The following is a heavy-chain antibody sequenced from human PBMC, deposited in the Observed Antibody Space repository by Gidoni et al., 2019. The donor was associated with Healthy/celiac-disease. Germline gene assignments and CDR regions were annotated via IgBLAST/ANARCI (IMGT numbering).Heavy chain of an antibody. CDR1: GFTFSSYA. J-gene: IGHJ3*02. CDR2: ISYDGSNK. Sequence: QVQLVESGGGVVQPGRSLRLSCAASGFTFSSYAMHWVRQAPGKGLEWVAVISYDGSNKYYADSVKGRFTISRDNSKNTLYLQMNSLRAEDTAVYYCARAWFHGTGDAFDIWGQGTMVTVSS. V-gene: IGHV3-30-3*01. CDR3: ARAWFHGTGDAFDI. D-gene: IGHD3-10*01.